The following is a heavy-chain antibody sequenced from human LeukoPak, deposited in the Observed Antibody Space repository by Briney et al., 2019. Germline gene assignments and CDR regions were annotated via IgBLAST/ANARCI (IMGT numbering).Heavy chain of an antibody. D-gene: IGHD6-19*01. V-gene: IGHV1-69*04. CDR2: IIPILGIA. CDR3: AVHLAVAGSYYFDY. Sequence: SVKVSCKASGGTFSSYAISWVRQAPGQGLEWMGRIIPILGIANYAQKFQGRVTITADKSTSTAYMELSSLRSEDTAVYYCAVHLAVAGSYYFDYWGQGTLVTVSS. J-gene: IGHJ4*02. CDR1: GGTFSSYA.